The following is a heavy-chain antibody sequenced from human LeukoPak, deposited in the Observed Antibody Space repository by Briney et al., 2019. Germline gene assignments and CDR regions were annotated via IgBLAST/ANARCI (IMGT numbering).Heavy chain of an antibody. CDR1: GFSFSTSG. V-gene: IGHV3-30*04. CDR2: ISKDGRKN. Sequence: GGSLRLSCEASGFSFSTSGVHWVRQAPGKGLEWIAVISKDGRKNHYADSVKGRFTISRDNSKSPLFLQMNSLRPEDTAIYYCARDLLNYGSAYYDVGIFASWGQGTLVTVSS. D-gene: IGHD3-10*01. J-gene: IGHJ4*02. CDR3: ARDLLNYGSAYYDVGIFAS.